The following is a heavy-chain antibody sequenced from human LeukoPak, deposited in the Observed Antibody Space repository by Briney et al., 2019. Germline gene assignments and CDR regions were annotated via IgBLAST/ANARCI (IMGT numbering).Heavy chain of an antibody. D-gene: IGHD1-26*01. CDR3: ARSGGPPYYYYYYMDF. CDR2: INPNSGGT. CDR1: GYTFTGYY. V-gene: IGHV1-2*02. Sequence: ASVKVSCKASGYTFTGYYMHWVRQAPGQGLEWMGWINPNSGGTNYAQKFQGRVTMTRDTSISTAYMELSRLRSDDTAVYYCARSGGPPYYYYYYMDFWGKGTTVTVSS. J-gene: IGHJ6*03.